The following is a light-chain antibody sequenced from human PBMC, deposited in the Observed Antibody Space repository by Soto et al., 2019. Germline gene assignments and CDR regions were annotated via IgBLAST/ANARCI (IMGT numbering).Light chain of an antibody. V-gene: IGLV2-8*01. CDR1: SSDVGGYNY. CDR2: EVS. Sequence: QSALTQPPSASGSPGQSVTISCAGTSSDVGGYNYVSWYQQYPGKVPKLMIYEVSERPSGVPDRFSGSKSGNTAFLTVSGLQAEDEADYYCLSYDSSLTTYVFGTGTKVTVL. CDR3: LSYDSSLTTYV. J-gene: IGLJ1*01.